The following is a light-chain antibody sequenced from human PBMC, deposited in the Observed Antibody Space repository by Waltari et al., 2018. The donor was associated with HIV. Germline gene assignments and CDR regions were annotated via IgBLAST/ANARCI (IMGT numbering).Light chain of an antibody. J-gene: IGLJ3*02. V-gene: IGLV1-47*01. Sequence: QSVLTQPPSASGTPGQRVTISCSGSSSHIGSNYVYWYKPLPGTAPKLLIYRNNQRPSGVPDRFSGSKSGTSASLAISGLRSEDEADYYCAAWDDSLSAGVFGGGTKLTVL. CDR1: SSHIGSNY. CDR3: AAWDDSLSAGV. CDR2: RNN.